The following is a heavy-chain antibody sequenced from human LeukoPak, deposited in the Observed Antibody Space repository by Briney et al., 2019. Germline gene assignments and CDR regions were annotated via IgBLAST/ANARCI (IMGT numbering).Heavy chain of an antibody. CDR3: ARGTYDILTGYFWFDP. J-gene: IGHJ5*02. Sequence: RPSETLSLTCTVSGGSISSYYWSWIRQPPGKGLEWIGYIYYSGSTNYNPSLKSRVTISVDTSKNQFSLKLSSVTAADTAVYYCARGTYDILTGYFWFDPWGQGTLVTVSS. CDR2: IYYSGST. D-gene: IGHD3-9*01. CDR1: GGSISSYY. V-gene: IGHV4-59*01.